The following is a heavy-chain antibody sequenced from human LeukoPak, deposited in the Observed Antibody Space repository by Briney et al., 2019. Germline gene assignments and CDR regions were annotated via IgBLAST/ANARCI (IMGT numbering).Heavy chain of an antibody. CDR1: GDSISSYY. CDR2: MYYSGST. Sequence: SETLSLTCTVSGDSISSYYWSWIRQPPGKGLEWIGNMYYSGSTNYNPSLKSRVTISVDTSKNQFSLKLSSVTAADTAVYYCARESYYGSGSEGYFAYWGQGTLVTVSS. V-gene: IGHV4-59*01. CDR3: ARESYYGSGSEGYFAY. J-gene: IGHJ4*02. D-gene: IGHD3-10*01.